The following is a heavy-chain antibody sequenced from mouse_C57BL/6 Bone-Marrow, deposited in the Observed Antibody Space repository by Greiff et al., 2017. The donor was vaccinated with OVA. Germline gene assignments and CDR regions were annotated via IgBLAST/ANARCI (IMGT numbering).Heavy chain of an antibody. CDR3: ARRGGSYVYWYFDV. Sequence: QVTLKVSGPGILQSSQTLSLTCSFSGFSLSTSGMGVSWIRQPSGKGLEWQAHIYWDDDKRYNPFLKSRLTISKDTSSNQVFLKITRVYTADTATYYCARRGGSYVYWYFDVWGTGTTVTVSS. J-gene: IGHJ1*03. V-gene: IGHV8-12*01. D-gene: IGHD1-1*02. CDR1: GFSLSTSGMG. CDR2: IYWDDDK.